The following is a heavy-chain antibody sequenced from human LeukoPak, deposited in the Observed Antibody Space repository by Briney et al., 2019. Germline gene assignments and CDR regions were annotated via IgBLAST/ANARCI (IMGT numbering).Heavy chain of an antibody. CDR3: ARHVAAASQGEYFDY. Sequence: SGGSLRLSCAASGFTFDDYGMSWVRQAPGKGLEWVSGINWNGGSTGYADSVKGRFTISRDNAKNSLYLQMNILRADATALYYCARHVAAASQGEYFDYWGQGTLVTVSS. V-gene: IGHV3-20*04. CDR2: INWNGGST. CDR1: GFTFDDYG. D-gene: IGHD6-13*01. J-gene: IGHJ4*02.